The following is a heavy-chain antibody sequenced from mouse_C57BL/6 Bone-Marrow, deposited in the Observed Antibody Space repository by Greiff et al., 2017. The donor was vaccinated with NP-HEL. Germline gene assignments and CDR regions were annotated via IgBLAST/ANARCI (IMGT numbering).Heavy chain of an antibody. D-gene: IGHD1-1*01. J-gene: IGHJ2*01. CDR3: ALYYYGSSYLDY. Sequence: QVQLQQSGPELVKPGASVKLSCKASGYTFTSYDINWVKQRPGQGLEWIGWIYPRAGSTKYNEKFKGKATLTVDTSSSTAYMELHSLTSEDSAVYFCALYYYGSSYLDYWGQGTTLTVSS. V-gene: IGHV1-85*01. CDR1: GYTFTSYD. CDR2: IYPRAGST.